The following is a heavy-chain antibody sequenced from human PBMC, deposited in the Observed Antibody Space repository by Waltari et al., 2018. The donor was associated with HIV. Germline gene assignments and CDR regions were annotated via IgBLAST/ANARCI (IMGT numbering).Heavy chain of an antibody. D-gene: IGHD3-22*01. Sequence: QVQLQESGPGLVKPSETLSLTCTVSGGSISSYYWSWIRQPPGKGLEWIGYIYYSGSTNHNPALKSRVTISVDTSKNQFSLKLSSVTAADTAVYYCAAYYYDSSGSDYWGQGTLVTVSS. CDR3: AAYYYDSSGSDY. J-gene: IGHJ4*02. V-gene: IGHV4-59*01. CDR1: GGSISSYY. CDR2: IYYSGST.